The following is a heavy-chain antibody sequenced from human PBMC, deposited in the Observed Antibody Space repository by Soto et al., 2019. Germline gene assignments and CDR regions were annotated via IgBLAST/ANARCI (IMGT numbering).Heavy chain of an antibody. V-gene: IGHV5-51*01. Sequence: PVESLKISCKGSGYSFTSYWIGWVRQMPGKGLEWMGIIYPGDSDTRYSPSFQGQVTISADKSISTAYLQWSSLKASDTAMYYCATFGPKYSRCFDYWGQGTLVTVSS. CDR2: IYPGDSDT. J-gene: IGHJ4*02. CDR3: ATFGPKYSRCFDY. D-gene: IGHD6-6*01. CDR1: GYSFTSYW.